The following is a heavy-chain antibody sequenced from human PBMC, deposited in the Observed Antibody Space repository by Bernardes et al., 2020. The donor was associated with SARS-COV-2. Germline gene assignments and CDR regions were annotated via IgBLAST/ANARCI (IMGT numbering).Heavy chain of an antibody. V-gene: IGHV3-9*01. J-gene: IGHJ6*02. Sequence: GGSLRLSCAASGFTFDDYAMHWVRQAPGKGLEWVSGISWNSGSIGYADSVKGRFTISRDNAKNSLYLQMNSLRAEDTALYYCAKVEEGYYYGMDVWGQGTTVTVSS. CDR1: GFTFDDYA. CDR2: ISWNSGSI. CDR3: AKVEEGYYYGMDV.